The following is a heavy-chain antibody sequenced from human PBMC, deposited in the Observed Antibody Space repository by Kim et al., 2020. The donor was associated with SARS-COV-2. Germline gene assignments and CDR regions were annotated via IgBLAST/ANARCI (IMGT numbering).Heavy chain of an antibody. CDR3: ARYRGGTMVNGMDV. CDR2: INHSGST. D-gene: IGHD3-10*01. Sequence: SETLSLTCAVYGGSFSGYYWSWIRQPPGKGLEWIGEINHSGSTNYNPSLKSRVTISVDTSKNQFSLKLSSVTAADTAVYYCARYRGGTMVNGMDVWGQGTTVTVSS. V-gene: IGHV4-34*01. CDR1: GGSFSGYY. J-gene: IGHJ6*02.